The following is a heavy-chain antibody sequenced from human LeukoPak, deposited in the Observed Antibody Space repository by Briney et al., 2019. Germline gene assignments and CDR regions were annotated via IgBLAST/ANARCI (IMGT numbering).Heavy chain of an antibody. CDR1: GGTFSSYA. CDR3: ARDAAIAAAGGVYFDY. CDR2: IIPIFGIA. D-gene: IGHD6-13*01. J-gene: IGHJ4*02. Sequence: GSPVKVSCKASGGTFSSYAISWVRQAPGQGLEWMGRIIPIFGIANYAQKFQGRVTITADKSTSTAYMELSSLRSEDTAAYYCARDAAIAAAGGVYFDYWGQGTLVTVSS. V-gene: IGHV1-69*04.